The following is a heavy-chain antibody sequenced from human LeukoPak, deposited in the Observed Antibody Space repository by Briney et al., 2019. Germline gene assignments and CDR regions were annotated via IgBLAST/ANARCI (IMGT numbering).Heavy chain of an antibody. CDR2: IKQDGTEK. J-gene: IGHJ4*02. CDR3: ARGKGYADYI. D-gene: IGHD4-17*01. V-gene: IGHV3-7*05. Sequence: GGSLRLSCATSGLSFSSYWMSWVRQAPEKGPEWVANIKQDGTEKYYVDSVKGRFTISRDNAKNSLYLQMNSLRAEDTAVYYCARGKGYADYIGVQGTLVTVSS. CDR1: GLSFSSYW.